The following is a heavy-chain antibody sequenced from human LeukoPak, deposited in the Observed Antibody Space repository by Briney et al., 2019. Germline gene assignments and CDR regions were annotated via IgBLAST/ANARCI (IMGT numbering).Heavy chain of an antibody. CDR3: ARDMFGYRLDS. D-gene: IGHD3-10*02. V-gene: IGHV6-1*01. Sequence: SQTLSLTCVISGDIILSNTAAWNWIRQSPSRGLEWLGRTYYRSKLYFEYAVYVKIRVTISPDTSKNQFSLYLNSVTPGDTAVYYCARDMFGYRLDSWGQGALVTVSS. CDR1: GDIILSNTAA. J-gene: IGHJ4*02. CDR2: TYYRSKLYF.